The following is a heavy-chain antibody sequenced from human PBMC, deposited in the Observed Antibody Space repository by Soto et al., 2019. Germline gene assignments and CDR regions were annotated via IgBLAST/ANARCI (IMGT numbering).Heavy chain of an antibody. J-gene: IGHJ3*02. D-gene: IGHD3-10*01. CDR1: GFTFNSYA. CDR2: ISYDGSSK. CDR3: AKTMVRGVFDAFDI. V-gene: IGHV3-30-3*02. Sequence: QVQLVESGGGVVHPGRSLRLSCAASGFTFNSYAMHWVRQAPGKGLEWVAVISYDGSSKYYADSVKGRFTISRDNSKNTLYLQMNSLRAEDTAVYYCAKTMVRGVFDAFDIWGQGTMVTVSS.